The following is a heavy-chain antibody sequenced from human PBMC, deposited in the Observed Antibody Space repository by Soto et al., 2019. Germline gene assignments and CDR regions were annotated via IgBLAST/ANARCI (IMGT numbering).Heavy chain of an antibody. CDR2: ISAYNGNT. V-gene: IGHV1-18*01. CDR1: GYTFTTSG. CDR3: ARGLESYYDFWSGYSDKGWFDP. Sequence: ASVKVCCEVCGYTFTTSGISWVRQAPGQGLEWMGWISAYNGNTNYAQKLQGRVTMTTDTSTSTAYMELRSLRSDDTAVYYCARGLESYYDFWSGYSDKGWFDPWG. D-gene: IGHD3-3*01. J-gene: IGHJ5*02.